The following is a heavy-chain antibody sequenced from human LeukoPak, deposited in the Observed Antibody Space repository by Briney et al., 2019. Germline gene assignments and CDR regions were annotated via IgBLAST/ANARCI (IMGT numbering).Heavy chain of an antibody. D-gene: IGHD6-13*01. CDR2: IYHSGST. CDR1: GGSISSGGYY. V-gene: IGHV4-30-2*01. Sequence: SETLSLTCTVSGGSISSGGYYWSWIRQPPGKGLEWIGYIYHSGSTNYNPSLKSRVTISVDTSKNQFSLKLSSVTAADTAVYYCARRYSSSTRWFDPWGQGTLVTVSS. J-gene: IGHJ5*02. CDR3: ARRYSSSTRWFDP.